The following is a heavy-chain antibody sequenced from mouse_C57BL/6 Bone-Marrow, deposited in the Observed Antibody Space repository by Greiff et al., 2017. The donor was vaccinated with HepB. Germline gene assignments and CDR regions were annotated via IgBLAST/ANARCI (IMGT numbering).Heavy chain of an antibody. CDR2: IDPSDSYT. Sequence: VKLQQSGAELVMPGASVKLSCKASGYTFTSYWMHWVKQRPGQGLEWIGEIDPSDSYTNYNQKFKGKSTLTVDKSSSTAYMQLSSLTSEDSAVYYCARNGDYWGQGTTLTVSS. CDR3: ARNGDY. J-gene: IGHJ2*01. V-gene: IGHV1-69*01. CDR1: GYTFTSYW.